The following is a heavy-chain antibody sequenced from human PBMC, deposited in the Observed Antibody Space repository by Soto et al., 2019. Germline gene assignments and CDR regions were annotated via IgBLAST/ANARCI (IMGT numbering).Heavy chain of an antibody. Sequence: EVQLVESGGDLVQPGGSLRLSCAASGFTFNRHWMTWVRQAPGKGLEWVANIKEDGIDKYYVDSVRGRFTISRDNAKNSLYLQMDSLSAEDTAVYYCARRLGNCPSSFCRGLDYWGQGTLVTVSS. CDR2: IKEDGIDK. V-gene: IGHV3-7*05. CDR1: GFTFNRHW. D-gene: IGHD2-2*01. J-gene: IGHJ4*02. CDR3: ARRLGNCPSSFCRGLDY.